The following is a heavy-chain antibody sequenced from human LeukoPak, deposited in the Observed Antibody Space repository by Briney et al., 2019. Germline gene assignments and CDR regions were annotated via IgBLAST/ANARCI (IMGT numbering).Heavy chain of an antibody. J-gene: IGHJ4*02. D-gene: IGHD3-16*02. CDR2: ISSSSSTI. V-gene: IGHV3-48*01. Sequence: TGGSLRLSCAASGFTFSTYSMNWVRQAPGKGLEWVSYISSSSSTIYYADSVKGRFTISRDNAKNSLYLQMNSLRAEDTAVYYCARGGTGSYRHYYFDYWGQGTLVTVSS. CDR1: GFTFSTYS. CDR3: ARGGTGSYRHYYFDY.